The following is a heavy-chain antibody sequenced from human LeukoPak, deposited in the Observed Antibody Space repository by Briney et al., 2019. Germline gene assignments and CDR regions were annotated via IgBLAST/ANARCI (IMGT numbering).Heavy chain of an antibody. Sequence: GGSLRLSCAASGFTFSSYAMHWVRQAPGKGLEWVAVISYDGSNKYYADSVKGRFTISRDNSKNTLYLQMNSLRAEDTAVYYCAKEQTAYDFWSGVLGEPWGQGTLVTVSS. CDR3: AKEQTAYDFWSGVLGEP. V-gene: IGHV3-30-3*01. CDR1: GFTFSSYA. J-gene: IGHJ5*02. CDR2: ISYDGSNK. D-gene: IGHD3-3*01.